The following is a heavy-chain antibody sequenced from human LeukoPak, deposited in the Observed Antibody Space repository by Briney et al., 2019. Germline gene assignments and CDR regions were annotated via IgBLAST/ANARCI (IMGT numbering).Heavy chain of an antibody. Sequence: KTGGSLRLSCAASGFTFSSAWMTWVRQAPGKGLEWVGHIKNKTNGETTDYAAPVKGRFIISRDDSKNTLYLQMNSLRTEDTAVYYRARGFCSSTNCYQGPFDFWGQGTLVTVSS. CDR1: GFTFSSAW. V-gene: IGHV3-15*01. D-gene: IGHD2-2*01. CDR2: IKNKTNGETT. CDR3: ARGFCSSTNCYQGPFDF. J-gene: IGHJ4*02.